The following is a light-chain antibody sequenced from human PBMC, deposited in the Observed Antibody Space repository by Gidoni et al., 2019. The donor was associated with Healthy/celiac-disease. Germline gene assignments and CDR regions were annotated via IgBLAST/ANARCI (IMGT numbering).Light chain of an antibody. Sequence: SYVLTQPPSVAAAPVQTARITCGGNNIGSKSVHWYQQKLGQAPVLVVYDDSDRPSGIPERFPGSNSGNTATLTISRVEAGDEADYYCQVWDSSSDHTVFGGGTKLTVL. CDR3: QVWDSSSDHTV. CDR1: NIGSKS. CDR2: DDS. V-gene: IGLV3-21*02. J-gene: IGLJ2*01.